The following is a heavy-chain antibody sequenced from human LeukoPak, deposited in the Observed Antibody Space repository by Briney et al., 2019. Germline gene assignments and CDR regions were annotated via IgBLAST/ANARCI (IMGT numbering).Heavy chain of an antibody. CDR3: ARDLRGYYDSSGYYNNWFDP. J-gene: IGHJ5*02. CDR2: IYYSGST. D-gene: IGHD3-22*01. V-gene: IGHV4-59*01. CDR1: GGSISSYY. Sequence: SETLSLTCTVSGGSISSYYWSWIRQPPGKGLEWIGYIYYSGSTNYNPSLKSRVTISVDTSKNQFSLKLSSVTAADTAVYYCARDLRGYYDSSGYYNNWFDPWGQGTLVTVSP.